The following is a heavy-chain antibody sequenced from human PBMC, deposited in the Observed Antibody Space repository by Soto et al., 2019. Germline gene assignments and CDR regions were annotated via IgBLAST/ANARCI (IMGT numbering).Heavy chain of an antibody. J-gene: IGHJ4*02. Sequence: GSLRLSCAASGFTFSDFWMHWVRHAPGKGLEWVSAISSSGGSTYYADSVMGRFTISRDNAKNTLYLQMNSLRAEDTAVYYCAKGPSRYQYTPDDWGQGTLVTVSS. V-gene: IGHV3-23*01. CDR3: AKGPSRYQYTPDD. D-gene: IGHD3-16*02. CDR1: GFTFSDFW. CDR2: ISSSGGST.